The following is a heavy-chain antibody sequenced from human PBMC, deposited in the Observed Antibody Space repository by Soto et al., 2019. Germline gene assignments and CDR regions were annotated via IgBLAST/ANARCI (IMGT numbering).Heavy chain of an antibody. D-gene: IGHD3-22*01. J-gene: IGHJ4*02. CDR1: GFSLTTTGVG. Sequence: QIALQESGPTVVKPTQTLTLTCTFSGFSLTTTGVGVGWIRHAPGKALEWLAMVYWNDERRYSPSLKSRLTFTQDTSKNQVVRTVTFMDPVDTATYFCALYDSGGYFSHFDSWGQGTLVTVSS. V-gene: IGHV2-5*01. CDR3: ALYDSGGYFSHFDS. CDR2: VYWNDER.